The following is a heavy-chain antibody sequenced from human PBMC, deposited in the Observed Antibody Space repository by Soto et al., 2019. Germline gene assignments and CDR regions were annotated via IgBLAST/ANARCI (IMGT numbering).Heavy chain of an antibody. D-gene: IGHD3-22*01. V-gene: IGHV3-23*01. CDR3: AKVFYYYDSSGYYYFDY. CDR2: ISGSGSTI. J-gene: IGHJ4*02. CDR1: GFTFSSYA. Sequence: GGSLRLSCAASGFTFSSYAVSWVRQAPGKGPEWISSISGSGSTIYYADSVKGRFTISRDNSKNTLYLQMSSLRAEDTAVYYCAKVFYYYDSSGYYYFDYWGQGSLVT.